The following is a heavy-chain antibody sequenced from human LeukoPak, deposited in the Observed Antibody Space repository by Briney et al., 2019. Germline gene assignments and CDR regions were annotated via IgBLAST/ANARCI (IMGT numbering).Heavy chain of an antibody. Sequence: ASVEVSCKASAYTFTGYYMHWVRQAPGQGLEWMGWINPNSGGTNYAQKFQGRVTMTRDTSISTAYMELSRLRSDDTAVYYCARDWPVMITFGGVIADYWGQGTLVTVSS. V-gene: IGHV1-2*02. J-gene: IGHJ4*02. CDR3: ARDWPVMITFGGVIADY. D-gene: IGHD3-16*02. CDR2: INPNSGGT. CDR1: AYTFTGYY.